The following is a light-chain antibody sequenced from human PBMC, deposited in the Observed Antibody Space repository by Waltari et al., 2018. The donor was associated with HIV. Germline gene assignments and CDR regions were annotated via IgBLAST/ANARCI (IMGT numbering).Light chain of an antibody. CDR3: CSYSDRRIYV. CDR1: SSHVGNYDL. Sequence: QSALTQPASVSGSLGQSITISCTGTSSHVGNYDLVPWYQQHPGKAPKIIIYEVNKRPPGASNRMSGSKSGNTASLTISGLQAEDEADYYCCSYSDRRIYVFGSGTRVSAL. J-gene: IGLJ1*01. CDR2: EVN. V-gene: IGLV2-23*02.